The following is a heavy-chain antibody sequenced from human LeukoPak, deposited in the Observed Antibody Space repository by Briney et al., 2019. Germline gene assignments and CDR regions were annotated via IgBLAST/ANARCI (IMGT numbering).Heavy chain of an antibody. J-gene: IGHJ4*02. D-gene: IGHD5-12*01. Sequence: GASVKVSCKASGYTFTSYYMHWVRQAPGQGLEWMGWINPDNGGTNYAQKSQGRVTMTRDMSISTAYMELSRLRSDDTAVYYCARDPSNSGYDYLYYFDYWGQGTLVTVSS. CDR1: GYTFTSYY. V-gene: IGHV1-2*02. CDR3: ARDPSNSGYDYLYYFDY. CDR2: INPDNGGT.